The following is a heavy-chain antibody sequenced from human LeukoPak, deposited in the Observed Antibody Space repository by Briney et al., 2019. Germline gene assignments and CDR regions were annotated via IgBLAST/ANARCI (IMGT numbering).Heavy chain of an antibody. CDR2: ISGSGGST. V-gene: IGHV3-23*01. D-gene: IGHD3-22*01. J-gene: IGHJ4*02. Sequence: GGSLRLSCAASGFTFSSYGMSWVRQAPGKGLEWVSAISGSGGSTYYADSVKGRFTISRDNSKNTLYLQMNSLRAEDTAVYYCARDLRVPTYYYDSGSGNYYSDYWGQGTLVTVSS. CDR1: GFTFSSYG. CDR3: ARDLRVPTYYYDSGSGNYYSDY.